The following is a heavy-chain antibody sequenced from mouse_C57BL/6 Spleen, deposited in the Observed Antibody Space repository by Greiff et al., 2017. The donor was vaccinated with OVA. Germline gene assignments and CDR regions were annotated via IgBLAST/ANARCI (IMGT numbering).Heavy chain of an antibody. D-gene: IGHD1-1*01. J-gene: IGHJ4*01. CDR1: GYTFTSYG. Sequence: QVHVKQSGAELARPGASVKLSCKASGYTFTSYGISWVKQRTGQGLEWIGEIYPRSGNTYYNEKFKGKATLTADKSSSTAYMELRSLTSEDSAVYFCARAVGPSLRGAMDYWGQGTSVTVSS. CDR2: IYPRSGNT. CDR3: ARAVGPSLRGAMDY. V-gene: IGHV1-81*01.